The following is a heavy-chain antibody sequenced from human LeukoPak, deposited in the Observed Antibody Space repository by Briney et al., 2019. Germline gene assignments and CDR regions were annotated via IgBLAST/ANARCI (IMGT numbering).Heavy chain of an antibody. CDR1: GFTLSSYT. J-gene: IGHJ4*02. CDR2: ITTGGPNT. Sequence: PGGSLRLSCTASGFTLSSYTMSWVRQAPWKGRKWVSTITTGGPNTYYADSVKGRFTVSRDDSKNTLYLQMNSLRAEDTAVYYCAKDGGLWVSAHWGDSWGRGTLVTVSS. CDR3: AKDGGLWVSAHWGDS. D-gene: IGHD7-27*01. V-gene: IGHV3-23*01.